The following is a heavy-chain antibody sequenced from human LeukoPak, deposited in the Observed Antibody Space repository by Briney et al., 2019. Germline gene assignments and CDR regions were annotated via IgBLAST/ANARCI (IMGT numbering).Heavy chain of an antibody. J-gene: IGHJ4*02. CDR1: GFTFGTYD. CDR3: AKAGNIAAAGYFDY. D-gene: IGHD6-13*01. CDR2: ISRGGAYT. Sequence: GGSLRLSCAASGFTFGTYDMYWIRQAPGKGLECVSSISRGGAYTYYADSVKGRFTISRDNSKNTLYLQMNSLRAEDTAVYYCAKAGNIAAAGYFDYWGLGTLVTVSS. V-gene: IGHV3-23*01.